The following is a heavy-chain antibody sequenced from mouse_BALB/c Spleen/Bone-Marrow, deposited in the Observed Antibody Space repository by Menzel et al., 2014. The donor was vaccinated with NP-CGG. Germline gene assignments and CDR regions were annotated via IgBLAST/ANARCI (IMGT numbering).Heavy chain of an antibody. CDR3: ASITTVVVPFDY. J-gene: IGHJ2*01. Sequence: EVKLQESGPDLVKPSQSLSLPCTVTGYSITSGYSWHWIRQFPGNKLEWMGYIHYSGSTNYNPSLKSRISITRDTSKNQFFLQLNSVTTEDTATYYCASITTVVVPFDYWGQGTTLTVSS. D-gene: IGHD1-1*01. CDR2: IHYSGST. V-gene: IGHV3-1*02. CDR1: GYSITSGYS.